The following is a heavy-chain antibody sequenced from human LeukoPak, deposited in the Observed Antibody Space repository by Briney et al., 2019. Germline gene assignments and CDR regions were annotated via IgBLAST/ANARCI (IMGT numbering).Heavy chain of an antibody. J-gene: IGHJ4*02. CDR2: MHTSGST. V-gene: IGHV4-4*07. Sequence: SETLSLTCTVSGGSFSGYYWNWSRQPPGKGLEWIGRMHTSGSTNHNPSLKSRITMSVDRSKNQFSLKLSSVTDADTAVYYCVRDSGSGWYDYWGQGTLVTVSS. CDR3: VRDSGSGWYDY. CDR1: GGSFSGYY. D-gene: IGHD6-19*01.